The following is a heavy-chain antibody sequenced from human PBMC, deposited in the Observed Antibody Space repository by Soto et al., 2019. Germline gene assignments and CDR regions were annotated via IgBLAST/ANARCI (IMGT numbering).Heavy chain of an antibody. D-gene: IGHD1-26*01. CDR3: ARDLSRGSDWARYLDL. Sequence: EVQLVESGGGLVQPGGSLRLSCAASGFSFSNYAMDWVRQAPGKGLEWVSYISGSSSNIRYADSVKGRFTISRDNAKSSVYLQMNSLRADDTAVYYCARDLSRGSDWARYLDLWGRGTLVTVSS. CDR1: GFSFSNYA. V-gene: IGHV3-48*01. CDR2: ISGSSSNI. J-gene: IGHJ2*01.